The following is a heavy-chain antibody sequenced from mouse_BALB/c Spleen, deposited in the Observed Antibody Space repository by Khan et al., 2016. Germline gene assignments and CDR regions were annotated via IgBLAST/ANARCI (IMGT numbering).Heavy chain of an antibody. Sequence: EVQLVESGPGLVKPSQSLSLTCTVTGYSITSDYAWNWIRQFPGNKLEWMGYISYSGVTTYNPSLKSRITITRDTSNNQFFLLLNSMTPETTATYYCAKSKLLRPWYFDVWGGGTTVTVSS. CDR3: AKSKLLRPWYFDV. V-gene: IGHV3-2*02. J-gene: IGHJ1*01. CDR2: ISYSGVT. CDR1: GYSITSDYA. D-gene: IGHD1-1*01.